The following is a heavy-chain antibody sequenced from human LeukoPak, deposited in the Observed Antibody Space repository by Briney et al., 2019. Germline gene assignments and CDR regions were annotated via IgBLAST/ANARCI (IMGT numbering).Heavy chain of an antibody. V-gene: IGHV3-23*01. CDR1: GFTFSSYA. Sequence: GGSLRLSCAASGFTFSSYAMSWVRQAPGKGLEWVSAISGSGGSTYYADSVKGRFTISRDNSKNTLYLQINSLRAEDTAVYYCAKGGGYGSTGAYAYWGQGPLVTVSS. J-gene: IGHJ4*02. CDR2: ISGSGGST. CDR3: AKGGGYGSTGAYAY. D-gene: IGHD3-10*01.